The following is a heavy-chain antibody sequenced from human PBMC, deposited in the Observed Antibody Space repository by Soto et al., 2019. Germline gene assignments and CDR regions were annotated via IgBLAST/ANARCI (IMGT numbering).Heavy chain of an antibody. J-gene: IGHJ5*02. CDR3: ASTVSDYIWGSYRFPFDP. V-gene: IGHV4-34*01. Sequence: SETLSLTCAVYGGSFSGYYWSWIRQPPGKGLEWIGEINHSGSTNYNPSLKSRVTISVDTSKNQFSLKLSSVTAADTAVYYCASTVSDYIWGSYRFPFDPWGQGTLVTVSS. CDR1: GGSFSGYY. D-gene: IGHD3-16*02. CDR2: INHSGST.